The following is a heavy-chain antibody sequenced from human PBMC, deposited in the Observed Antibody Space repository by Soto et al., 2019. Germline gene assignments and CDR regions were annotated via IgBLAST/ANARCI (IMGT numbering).Heavy chain of an antibody. CDR3: AGGIAARDVSPYYGMDV. Sequence: SVKVSCKASGGTFSSYAISWVRQAPGQGLEWMGGIIPIFGTANYAQKFQGRVTITADKSTSTAYMELSSLRSEDTAVYYCAGGIAARDVSPYYGMDVWGQGTTVTAP. V-gene: IGHV1-69*06. D-gene: IGHD6-6*01. CDR2: IIPIFGTA. J-gene: IGHJ6*02. CDR1: GGTFSSYA.